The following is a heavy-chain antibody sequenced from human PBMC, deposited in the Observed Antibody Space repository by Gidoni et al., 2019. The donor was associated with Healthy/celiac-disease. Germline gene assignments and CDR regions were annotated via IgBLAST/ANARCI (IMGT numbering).Heavy chain of an antibody. D-gene: IGHD2-2*01. CDR1: GGSFIGYY. Sequence: QVQLQPWGAGLLKPSETLSLTCAVYGGSFIGYYWSWIRQPPGKGLEWMGEINHSGSTNYNPSLKSRVTISVDTSKNQFSLKLSSVTAADTAVYYCARGLGREGYCSSTSCQGFDPWGQGTLVTVSS. J-gene: IGHJ5*02. V-gene: IGHV4-34*01. CDR2: INHSGST. CDR3: ARGLGREGYCSSTSCQGFDP.